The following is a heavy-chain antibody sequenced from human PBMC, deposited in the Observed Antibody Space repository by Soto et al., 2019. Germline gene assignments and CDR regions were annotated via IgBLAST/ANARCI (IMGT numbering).Heavy chain of an antibody. Sequence: GGSLRLSCTASGFTFGDYAMSWFRQAPGKGLEWVGFIRSKAYGGTTEYAASVKGRFTISRDDSKSIAYLQMNSLKTEDTAVYYCTRGRLQTTYYDFWSGYYLGYYFDYWGQGTLVTVSS. CDR3: TRGRLQTTYYDFWSGYYLGYYFDY. CDR1: GFTFGDYA. D-gene: IGHD3-3*01. V-gene: IGHV3-49*03. CDR2: IRSKAYGGTT. J-gene: IGHJ4*02.